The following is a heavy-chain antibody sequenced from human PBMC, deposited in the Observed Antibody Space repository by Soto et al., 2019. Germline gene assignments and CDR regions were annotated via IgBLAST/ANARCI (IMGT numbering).Heavy chain of an antibody. V-gene: IGHV6-1*01. D-gene: IGHD6-13*01. CDR2: TYYRSKWYN. CDR1: GDSVSSNSAA. Sequence: SQTLSLTCAISGDSVSSNSAAWNWIRQSPSRGLEWLGRTYYRSKWYNDYAVSVKSRITINPDTSKNQFSLQLNSVTPEDTAVYYSAREDSWLAHPNYYYYYGMDVWGQGTTVTVSS. CDR3: AREDSWLAHPNYYYYYGMDV. J-gene: IGHJ6*02.